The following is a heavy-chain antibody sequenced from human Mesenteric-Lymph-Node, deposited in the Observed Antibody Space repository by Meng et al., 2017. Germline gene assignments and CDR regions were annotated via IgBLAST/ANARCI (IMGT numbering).Heavy chain of an antibody. CDR2: ISGSGGST. Sequence: GESLKISCAASGFTFSSYAMSWVRQAPGKGLEWVSAISGSGGSTYYADSVKGRFTISRDNSKNTLYLQMNSLRAEDTAVYYCAKARGWYGNYYYGMDVWGQGTTVTVSS. J-gene: IGHJ6*02. D-gene: IGHD6-19*01. CDR1: GFTFSSYA. V-gene: IGHV3-23*01. CDR3: AKARGWYGNYYYGMDV.